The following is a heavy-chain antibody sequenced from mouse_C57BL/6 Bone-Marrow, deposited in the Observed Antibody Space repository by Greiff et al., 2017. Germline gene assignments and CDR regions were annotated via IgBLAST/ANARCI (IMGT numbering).Heavy chain of an antibody. CDR2: IYPGNSDT. CDR3: TPGYGSSTGYY. V-gene: IGHV1-5*01. D-gene: IGHD1-1*01. CDR1: GYTFTSYW. J-gene: IGHJ2*01. Sequence: VQLQQSGTVLARPGASVKMSCKTSGYTFTSYWMHWVKQRPGQGLEWIGAIYPGNSDTSYNQKFKGKAKLPAVTSASTAYMELSSLTNEDSAVYYCTPGYGSSTGYYWGQGTTLTVSS.